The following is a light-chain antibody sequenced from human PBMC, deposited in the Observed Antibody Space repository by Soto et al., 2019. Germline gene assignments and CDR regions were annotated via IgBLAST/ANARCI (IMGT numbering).Light chain of an antibody. CDR3: QQYGSSPFT. CDR1: QSVGGTY. CDR2: GAS. Sequence: EIVLTQSPGTLSLSPGERATLSCRASQSVGGTYLAWYLQRPGQTPRLLIYGASTRATGIPDRFSGSGSGTDFTLTISRLAPEDFAVYYGQQYGSSPFTFGPGTKVDIK. V-gene: IGKV3-20*01. J-gene: IGKJ3*01.